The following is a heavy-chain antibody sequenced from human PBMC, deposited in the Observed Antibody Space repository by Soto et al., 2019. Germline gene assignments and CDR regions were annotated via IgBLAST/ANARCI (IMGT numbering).Heavy chain of an antibody. V-gene: IGHV3-23*01. CDR2: ISGSGGST. J-gene: IGHJ4*02. Sequence: GGSLRLSCAASGFTFSSYAMSWVRQAPGKGLEWVSAISGSGGSTYYADSVKGRFTISRDNSKNTLDLQMNSLRAEDTAVYYCARRPYYYDSSGYYSDWGQGTLVTVSS. CDR1: GFTFSSYA. D-gene: IGHD3-22*01. CDR3: ARRPYYYDSSGYYSD.